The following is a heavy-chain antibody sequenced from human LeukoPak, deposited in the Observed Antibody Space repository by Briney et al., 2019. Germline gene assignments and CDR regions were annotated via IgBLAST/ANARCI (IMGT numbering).Heavy chain of an antibody. J-gene: IGHJ6*03. CDR3: ARLVAPFYYYIDV. D-gene: IGHD2-15*01. CDR1: GYTFSTYW. Sequence: GESLKISCAASGYTFSTYWMNWVRQAPGKGLEWVANINQDGSEKYYVDSVRGRFTISRDNAKNSPYLQTNSLRAEDTAVYYCARLVAPFYYYIDVWGKGTTVTVSS. V-gene: IGHV3-7*01. CDR2: INQDGSEK.